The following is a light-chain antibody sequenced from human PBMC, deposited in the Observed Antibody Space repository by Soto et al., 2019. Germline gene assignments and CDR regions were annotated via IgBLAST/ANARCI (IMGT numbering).Light chain of an antibody. CDR1: QSVLYSSNNNYY. V-gene: IGKV4-1*01. CDR3: QQYYSTPHT. Sequence: DIVMTQSPDSLAVSLGERATINCNSSQSVLYSSNNNYYLAWYQQQPGQPPKLFIYSTSTRASGVRDRFSGSGSETDFTLTSSSLQAEDGAVYHCQQYYSTPHTCGQGTQLEI. CDR2: STS. J-gene: IGKJ2*01.